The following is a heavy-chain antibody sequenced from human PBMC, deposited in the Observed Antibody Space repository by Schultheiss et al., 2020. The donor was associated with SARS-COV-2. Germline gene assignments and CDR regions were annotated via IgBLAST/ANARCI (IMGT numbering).Heavy chain of an antibody. V-gene: IGHV3-23*01. CDR3: AKPPQCTMIRGGGMDV. J-gene: IGHJ6*02. CDR1: GFTFSTYA. Sequence: GGSLRLSCAASGFTFSTYAMNWVRQAPGKGLEWVSVISPTGGATYYADSVKGRFTISRDNSKNTLYLQMNSLRAEEMAVYYGAKPPQCTMIRGGGMDVWGQGTTVTVSS. D-gene: IGHD3-10*01. CDR2: ISPTGGAT.